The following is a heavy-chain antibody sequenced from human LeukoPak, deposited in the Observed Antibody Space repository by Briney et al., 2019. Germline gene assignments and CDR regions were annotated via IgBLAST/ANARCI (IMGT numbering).Heavy chain of an antibody. J-gene: IGHJ5*02. D-gene: IGHD3-22*01. CDR2: ITSSSTYI. Sequence: KPGGSLRLSCAASGFTFSSYSMNWVRQAPGKGLEWVSSITSSSTYIYYADSVKGRFTISRDNAENSLYLQMNSLRAEDTAVYYCARGGGYSSGYYPNWFDPWGQGTLVTVSS. CDR1: GFTFSSYS. CDR3: ARGGGYSSGYYPNWFDP. V-gene: IGHV3-21*01.